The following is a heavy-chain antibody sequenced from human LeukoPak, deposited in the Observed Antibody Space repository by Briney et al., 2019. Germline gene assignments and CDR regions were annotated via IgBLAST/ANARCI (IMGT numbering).Heavy chain of an antibody. D-gene: IGHD2-2*01. Sequence: GASVKVSCKTSGYRFTGYYMHWVRQAPGQGLEWMGWINPNSGGTNYAQKFQGRVTMTRDTSISTAYMELSRLRSDDTAVYYCARAGYCSSTSCYGWFDPWGQGTLVTVSS. CDR3: ARAGYCSSTSCYGWFDP. V-gene: IGHV1-2*02. CDR2: INPNSGGT. J-gene: IGHJ5*02. CDR1: GYRFTGYY.